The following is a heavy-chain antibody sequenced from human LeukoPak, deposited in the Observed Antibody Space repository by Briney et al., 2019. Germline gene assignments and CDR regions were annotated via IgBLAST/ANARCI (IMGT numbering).Heavy chain of an antibody. CDR3: ARGPSAYYYDSSGYAIDY. CDR1: GGTFSSYA. Sequence: GASVKVSCKASGGTFSSYAISWVRQAPGQGLEWMGGIIPIFGTANYAQKFQGRVTITADKSTSTAYMELSSLRSEDTAVYYCARGPSAYYYDSSGYAIDYWGQGTLVTVSS. V-gene: IGHV1-69*06. CDR2: IIPIFGTA. D-gene: IGHD3-22*01. J-gene: IGHJ4*02.